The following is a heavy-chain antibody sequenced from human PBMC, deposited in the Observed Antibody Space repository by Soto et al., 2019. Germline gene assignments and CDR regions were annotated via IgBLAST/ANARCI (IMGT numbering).Heavy chain of an antibody. CDR1: GFTFSSYA. Sequence: GGSLRLSCAASGFTFSSYAMSWVRQAPGKGLEWVSSISGSGGSTYYADSVKGRFTISRDNSKNTVYLQMNSLRAEDTAVYYCADIFNWRFFDYWGQGTLVTVSS. CDR3: ADIFNWRFFDY. CDR2: ISGSGGST. J-gene: IGHJ4*02. V-gene: IGHV3-23*01. D-gene: IGHD1-1*01.